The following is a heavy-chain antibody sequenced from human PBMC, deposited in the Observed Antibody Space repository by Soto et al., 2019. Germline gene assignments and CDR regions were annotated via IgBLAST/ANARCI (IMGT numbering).Heavy chain of an antibody. Sequence: XGSLRLSCAASGFTLSSYAMSWVRQAPGKGLDWVSAIIGSGGSTYYADSVKGRFTISRDNSKNTLYLQMNSLRAEDTAVYYCAKESDYYGSGTGDYWGQGTLVTVSS. D-gene: IGHD3-10*01. CDR2: IIGSGGST. J-gene: IGHJ4*02. V-gene: IGHV3-23*01. CDR1: GFTLSSYA. CDR3: AKESDYYGSGTGDY.